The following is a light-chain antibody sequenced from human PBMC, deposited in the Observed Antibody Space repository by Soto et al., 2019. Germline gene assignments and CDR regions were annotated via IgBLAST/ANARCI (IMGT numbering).Light chain of an antibody. V-gene: IGKV1-16*02. CDR2: DAS. CDR3: QQYHNYPVT. CDR1: QEISNH. Sequence: DLQMTQSPSSLSASVGDRVTITCRASQEISNHLAWFQQKPGKPPKSLIYDASSLQSGVPSKFSGSGSGKDFTLTISSLQPEDFATYYCQQYHNYPVTFGGGTKVEIK. J-gene: IGKJ4*01.